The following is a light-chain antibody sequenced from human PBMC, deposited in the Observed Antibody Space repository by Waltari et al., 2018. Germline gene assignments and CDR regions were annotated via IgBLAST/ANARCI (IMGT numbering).Light chain of an antibody. Sequence: SYDLTQPPSVSVPPGQTAQVTCPGDTLPKQYASWYQKKPGQAPLLLIYQDTERPSGISERFSGSSSGTTVTLTISDVQAEDEADYYCQSADTSGVYPRFGGGTKLTVL. CDR3: QSADTSGVYPR. J-gene: IGLJ3*02. CDR1: TLPKQY. CDR2: QDT. V-gene: IGLV3-25*03.